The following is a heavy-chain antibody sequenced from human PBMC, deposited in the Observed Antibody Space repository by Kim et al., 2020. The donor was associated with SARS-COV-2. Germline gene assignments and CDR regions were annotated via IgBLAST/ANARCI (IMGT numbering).Heavy chain of an antibody. D-gene: IGHD1-26*01. V-gene: IGHV3-48*04. CDR3: ARAGVDVGATYISPRGFDY. Sequence: GGSLRLSCAASGFTFSSYSMNWVRQAPGKGLEWVSYISSSSSTIYYADSVKGRFTISRDNAKNSLYLQMNSLRAEDTAVYYCARAGVDVGATYISPRGFDYWGQGTLVTVSS. J-gene: IGHJ4*02. CDR1: GFTFSSYS. CDR2: ISSSSSTI.